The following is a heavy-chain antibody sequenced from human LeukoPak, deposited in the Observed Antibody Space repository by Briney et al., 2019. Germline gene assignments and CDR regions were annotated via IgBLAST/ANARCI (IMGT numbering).Heavy chain of an antibody. CDR3: ARLQRITMAGPDYWYFDL. CDR1: GDSINSYY. J-gene: IGHJ2*01. D-gene: IGHD3-10*01. V-gene: IGHV4-59*01. CDR2: IYYSGTT. Sequence: PSETLSLTCTVSGDSINSYYWSWIRQPPEKGLEWIGDIYYSGTTSYNPSLKGRVTISVDTSKTQFSLKMNSVTAADTAVYYCARLQRITMAGPDYWYFDLWGRGTLVTVS.